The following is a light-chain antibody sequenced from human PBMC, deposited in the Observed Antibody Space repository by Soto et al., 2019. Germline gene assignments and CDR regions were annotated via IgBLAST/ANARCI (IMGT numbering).Light chain of an antibody. J-gene: IGKJ2*01. CDR1: QSIGIY. Sequence: DIQMTQSPSSLSASVGDRVTMTCRTSQSIGIYLNWYRQKPGKAPELLIYTASTLESGVPSRISGSGSGTDFTLTISSLHLEDFATYYCQQSYRTPPYTFGQGTKLEIK. CDR2: TAS. V-gene: IGKV1-39*01. CDR3: QQSYRTPPYT.